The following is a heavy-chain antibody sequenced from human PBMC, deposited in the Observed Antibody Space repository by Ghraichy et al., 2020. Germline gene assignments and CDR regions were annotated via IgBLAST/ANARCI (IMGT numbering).Heavy chain of an antibody. V-gene: IGHV3-9*01. CDR2: ITWTSGTI. Sequence: GGSLRLSCAASGFTFDDYAMHWVRQAPGKGLEWVSNITWTSGTIGYADSVKGRFTISRDNAKNSLYLEMNSLRAEDTALYHCAKDIIRGGYSYAYTAWGQGSRVTVSS. CDR1: GFTFDDYA. D-gene: IGHD5-18*01. CDR3: AKDIIRGGYSYAYTA. J-gene: IGHJ5*02.